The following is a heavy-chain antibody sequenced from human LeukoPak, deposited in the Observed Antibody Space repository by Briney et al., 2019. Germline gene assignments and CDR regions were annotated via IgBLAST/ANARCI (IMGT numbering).Heavy chain of an antibody. CDR2: INHSGST. Sequence: SETLSLTCAVYGGSFSGYYWSWIRQPPGKGLEWIGEINHSGSTNYNPSLKSRVTISVDTSKNQFSLNLISVTAADTAVYYCARDLTDYYELDYWGQGTLVTVSS. J-gene: IGHJ4*02. V-gene: IGHV4-34*01. CDR3: ARDLTDYYELDY. D-gene: IGHD3-22*01. CDR1: GGSFSGYY.